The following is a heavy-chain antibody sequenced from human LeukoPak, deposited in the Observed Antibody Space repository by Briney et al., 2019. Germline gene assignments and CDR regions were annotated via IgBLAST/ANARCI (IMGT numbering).Heavy chain of an antibody. Sequence: ASVKVSCKASGGTFSSYAISWVRQAPGQGLEWMGGIIPIFGTANYAQKFQCRVTITTDESTSTAYMELSSLRSEDTAVYYCARALFTMVRESLGYYYYYMDVWGKGTTVTVSS. CDR3: ARALFTMVRESLGYYYYYMDV. CDR2: IIPIFGTA. J-gene: IGHJ6*03. CDR1: GGTFSSYA. V-gene: IGHV1-69*05. D-gene: IGHD3-10*01.